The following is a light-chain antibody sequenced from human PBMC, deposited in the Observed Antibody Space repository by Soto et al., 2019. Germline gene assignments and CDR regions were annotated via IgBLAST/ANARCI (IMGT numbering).Light chain of an antibody. CDR1: QSVSSSF. CDR2: GAS. CDR3: QQYDSSPRT. Sequence: EIVLTQSPGTLSLSPGERATLSCRAGQSVSSSFLAWFQQKPGQAPRLLIYGASSRATGIPDRFSGSGSGTDFTLTISRLEPEDFAVYYCQQYDSSPRTFGQGTKLETK. J-gene: IGKJ2*01. V-gene: IGKV3-20*01.